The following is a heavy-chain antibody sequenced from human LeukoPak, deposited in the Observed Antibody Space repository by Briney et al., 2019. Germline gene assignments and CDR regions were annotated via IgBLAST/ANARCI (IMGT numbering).Heavy chain of an antibody. J-gene: IGHJ4*02. Sequence: ASVKVSCKASGGTFSSYAISWVRQAPGQGLEWMGRINPNSGGTNYAQKFQGRVTMTRDTSISTAYMELSRLRSDDTAVYYCARDYDSSGYYRRVPPHIPHIDDYWGQGTLVTVSS. CDR1: GGTFSSYA. CDR2: INPNSGGT. V-gene: IGHV1-2*06. D-gene: IGHD3-22*01. CDR3: ARDYDSSGYYRRVPPHIPHIDDY.